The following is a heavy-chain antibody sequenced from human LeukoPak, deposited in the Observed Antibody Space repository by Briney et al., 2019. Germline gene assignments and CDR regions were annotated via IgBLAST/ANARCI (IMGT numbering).Heavy chain of an antibody. V-gene: IGHV3-23*01. CDR2: ISGSGGGT. CDR1: GFTFSSYA. CDR3: AKVRSVGSGWYLDAFDI. Sequence: GGSLRLSCAASGFTFSSYALNWVRQAPGKGLEWVSTISGSGGGTDYADSVKGRFTISRDNSRNTLYLQMNSLRVEDTAVYYCAKVRSVGSGWYLDAFDIWGQGTMVTVSS. J-gene: IGHJ3*02. D-gene: IGHD6-19*01.